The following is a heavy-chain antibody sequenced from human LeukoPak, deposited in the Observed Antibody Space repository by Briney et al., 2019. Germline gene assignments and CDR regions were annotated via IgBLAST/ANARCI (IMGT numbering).Heavy chain of an antibody. D-gene: IGHD3-10*01. Sequence: GGSLRLSCAASGFTFSSYGMHWVRQAPGKGLEWVAVISYDGSNKYYADSVKGRFTISRDNAKNSLFLQMSSLRAKDTAVYYCARARGAGPGAHFDYWGQGTLVTVSS. J-gene: IGHJ4*02. CDR1: GFTFSSYG. V-gene: IGHV3-30*03. CDR2: ISYDGSNK. CDR3: ARARGAGPGAHFDY.